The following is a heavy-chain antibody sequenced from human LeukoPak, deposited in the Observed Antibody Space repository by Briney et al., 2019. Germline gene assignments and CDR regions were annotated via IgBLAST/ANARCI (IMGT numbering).Heavy chain of an antibody. J-gene: IGHJ4*02. V-gene: IGHV3-66*01. D-gene: IGHD3-16*01. CDR2: IYSDGST. CDR3: ARWGTSSLWDY. Sequence: GGSLRLSCATSGFTVSSSYLSWVRQAPGKGLEWVSVIYSDGSTYYADSVKGRFTISRDNSKNTLFLQMNSLRAEDTAVYYCARWGTSSLWDYWGQGTLVTVSS. CDR1: GFTVSSSY.